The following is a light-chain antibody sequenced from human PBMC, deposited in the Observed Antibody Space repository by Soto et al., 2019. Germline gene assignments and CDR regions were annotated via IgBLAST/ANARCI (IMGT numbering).Light chain of an antibody. Sequence: IVLTQSADTLSVSPGKRVTLSCRASQSVDINLAWYQQKPGQAPRLLIYGASSRATGIPDRFSGSGSGTDFTLTISSLEPEDFAVYYCQQYGSSPLTFGQGTKV. CDR3: QQYGSSPLT. J-gene: IGKJ1*01. CDR1: QSVDIN. CDR2: GAS. V-gene: IGKV3-20*01.